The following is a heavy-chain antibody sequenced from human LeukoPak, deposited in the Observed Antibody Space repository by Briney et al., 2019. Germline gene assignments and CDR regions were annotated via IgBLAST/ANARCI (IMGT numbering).Heavy chain of an antibody. Sequence: PGGSLRLSCAASGFTFSSYAMSWVRQAPGKGLEWVANIKQDGSEKYYVDSVKGRFTISRDNAKNSLYLQMNSLRAEDTAVYYCARESGGTYGYDYWGQGTLVTVSS. J-gene: IGHJ4*02. CDR2: IKQDGSEK. V-gene: IGHV3-7*01. D-gene: IGHD1-26*01. CDR3: ARESGGTYGYDY. CDR1: GFTFSSYA.